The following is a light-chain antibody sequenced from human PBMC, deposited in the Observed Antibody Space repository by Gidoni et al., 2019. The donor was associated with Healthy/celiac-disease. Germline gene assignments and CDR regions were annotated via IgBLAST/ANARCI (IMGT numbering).Light chain of an antibody. CDR3: QQYNSAPLT. J-gene: IGKJ4*01. CDR2: TAS. CDR1: QGISNW. V-gene: IGKV1-27*01. Sequence: DIQMTQSPSSLSASVGDRVTITCRASQGISNWLAWYQQKPGKVPKLLIYTASTFQSGVPSRFSGSGSGTGFTLPTSSLQPADVSTYYCQQYNSAPLTFGGGTKVEIK.